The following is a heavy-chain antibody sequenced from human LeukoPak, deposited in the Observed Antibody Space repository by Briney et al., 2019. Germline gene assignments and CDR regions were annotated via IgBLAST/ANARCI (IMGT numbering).Heavy chain of an antibody. CDR2: IGGSDGST. CDR3: AKLSVVGTSVDY. J-gene: IGHJ4*02. CDR1: GFTFSSYA. Sequence: GGSLRLSCAVSGFTFSSYAMNWVRQAAGKGLEWVSTIGGSDGSTYYADSVKGRFTISRDNSKNMLYLQMNSLRAEDTAVYFSAKLSVVGTSVDYWGQGTLVTVSS. D-gene: IGHD6-19*01. V-gene: IGHV3-23*01.